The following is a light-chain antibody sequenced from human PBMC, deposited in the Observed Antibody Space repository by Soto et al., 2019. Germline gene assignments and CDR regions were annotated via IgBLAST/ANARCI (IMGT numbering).Light chain of an antibody. CDR1: QTISKSN. Sequence: EIILTQTPGFQSLAPGEGAALSSRASQTISKSNLAWYQQKPGQPPRLLVYAASSRATGIPDRFSGSGSETDFTLTISRLEPEDFAVYYCQQRNVWPPITFGQGTRLEIK. CDR3: QQRNVWPPIT. J-gene: IGKJ5*01. V-gene: IGKV3D-20*02. CDR2: AAS.